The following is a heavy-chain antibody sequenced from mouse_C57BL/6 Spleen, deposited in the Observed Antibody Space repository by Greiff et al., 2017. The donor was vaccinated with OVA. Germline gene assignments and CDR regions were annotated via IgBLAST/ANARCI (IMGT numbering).Heavy chain of an antibody. Sequence: EVKLVESGGGLVQPGGSMKLSCVASGFTFSNYWMNWVRQSPEKGLEWVAQIRLKSDNYATHYAESVQGRFTISRDDSKSSVYLQMNNLRAEDTGIYYCTAYYSNSYAMDYWGQGTSVTVSS. V-gene: IGHV6-3*01. D-gene: IGHD2-5*01. CDR1: GFTFSNYW. J-gene: IGHJ4*01. CDR3: TAYYSNSYAMDY. CDR2: IRLKSDNYAT.